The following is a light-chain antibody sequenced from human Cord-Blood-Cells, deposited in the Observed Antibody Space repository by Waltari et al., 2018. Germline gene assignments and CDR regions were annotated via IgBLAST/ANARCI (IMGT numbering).Light chain of an antibody. CDR1: SSAVGSYNL. Sequence: QSALTQPASVSASPGQSITISCTGTSSAVGSYNLFSWYQQHPGKAPKLMIYEGSKRPSGVSNRFSGSKSGNTASLTISGLQAEDEADYYCCSYAGSSTWVFGGGTKLTVL. CDR2: EGS. V-gene: IGLV2-23*01. CDR3: CSYAGSSTWV. J-gene: IGLJ3*02.